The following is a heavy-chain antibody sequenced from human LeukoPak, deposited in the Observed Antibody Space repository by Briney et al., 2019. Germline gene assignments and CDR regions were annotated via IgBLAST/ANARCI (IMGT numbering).Heavy chain of an antibody. J-gene: IGHJ5*02. CDR1: GGSFSGYY. V-gene: IGHV4-34*01. CDR2: INHSGST. Sequence: SETLSLTCAVYGGSFSGYYWSWIRQPPGKGLEWIGEINHSGSTNYIPSLKSRVTISVDTSKNQFSLKLSSVTAADTAVYYCARGPAKAENSIAAAGTDWFDPWGQGTLVTVSS. D-gene: IGHD6-13*01. CDR3: ARGPAKAENSIAAAGTDWFDP.